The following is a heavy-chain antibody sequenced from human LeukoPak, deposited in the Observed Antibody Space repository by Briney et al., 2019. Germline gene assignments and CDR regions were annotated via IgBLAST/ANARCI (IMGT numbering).Heavy chain of an antibody. J-gene: IGHJ6*03. D-gene: IGHD3-3*01. V-gene: IGHV3-30*02. CDR2: IRYDGSNK. Sequence: GGSLRLSCAASGFTFSSYGMHWVRQAPGKGLEWVAFIRYDGSNKYYADSVKGRFTISRDNSKNTLYLQMNSLRAEDTAVYYCAKGAIFGVVINYYYYYYYMDVWGKGTTVTVSS. CDR1: GFTFSSYG. CDR3: AKGAIFGVVINYYYYYYYMDV.